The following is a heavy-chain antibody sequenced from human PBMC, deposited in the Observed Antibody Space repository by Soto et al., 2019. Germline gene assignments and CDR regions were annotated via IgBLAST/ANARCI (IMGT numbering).Heavy chain of an antibody. D-gene: IGHD3-3*01. CDR1: GYTFTSHA. J-gene: IGHJ6*02. CDR3: ARARRGYGFWSGVWYMGV. V-gene: IGHV1-18*01. Sequence: ASVKVSFKASGYTFTSHAISWVRQAPGRGLGWMGWISAYNGNTNYAQKLQGRVTMTTDTSTSTGYMELRSLRSDDTAVYYCARARRGYGFWSGVWYMGVWG. CDR2: ISAYNGNT.